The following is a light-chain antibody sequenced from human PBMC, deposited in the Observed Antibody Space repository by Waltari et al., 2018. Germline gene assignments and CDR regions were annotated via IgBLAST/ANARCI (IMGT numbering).Light chain of an antibody. J-gene: IGKJ3*01. CDR3: QQYNSAPFT. V-gene: IGKV1-16*01. CDR2: YAS. Sequence: DIQMTQSPSSLHASVGDTVTITCRASQGISSYLAWYQQKPGKAPKPLIYYASNLESGVPSRFSGSGSGTEFTLTISSLQSEDFATYYCQQYNSAPFTFGPGTKLDIK. CDR1: QGISSY.